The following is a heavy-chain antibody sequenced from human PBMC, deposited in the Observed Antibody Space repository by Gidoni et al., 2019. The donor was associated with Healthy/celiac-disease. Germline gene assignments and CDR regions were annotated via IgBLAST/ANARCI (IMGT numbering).Heavy chain of an antibody. J-gene: IGHJ6*02. D-gene: IGHD5-18*01. CDR3: TSIGYGHRYYYGMDV. CDR1: AFPFSNAR. V-gene: IGHV3-15*01. Sequence: EVQLVEPGGGLVKPGGSLRLSVTADAFPFSNARMSWVRQAPGKGLEWVGRIKSKTDGWTTDYAAPVKGRFTISRDDSKNTLYLQMNSLKTEDTAVYYCTSIGYGHRYYYGMDVWGQGTTVTVSS. CDR2: IKSKTDGWTT.